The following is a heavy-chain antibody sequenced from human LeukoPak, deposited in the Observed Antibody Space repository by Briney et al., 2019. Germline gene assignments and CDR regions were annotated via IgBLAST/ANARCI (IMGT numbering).Heavy chain of an antibody. D-gene: IGHD2-2*01. CDR2: IKQDGSEK. V-gene: IGHV3-7*01. CDR3: ARDWDCGSSTCYGALGY. Sequence: GGSLRLSCAASGFTFSSYWMTWVRQAPGKELEWVANIKQDGSEKYFVDSVKGRFTISRDNAKNSLYLQMNSLRAEDTAVYYCARDWDCGSSTCYGALGYWGQGTLVTVSS. CDR1: GFTFSSYW. J-gene: IGHJ4*02.